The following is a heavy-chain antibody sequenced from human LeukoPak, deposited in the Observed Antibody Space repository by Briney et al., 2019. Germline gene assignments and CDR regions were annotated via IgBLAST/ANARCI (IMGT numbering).Heavy chain of an antibody. V-gene: IGHV3-30*18. CDR2: ISYDGSNK. CDR3: AKDRFYQPLYYYYGMDV. J-gene: IGHJ6*02. D-gene: IGHD2-2*01. CDR1: GFTFSSYG. Sequence: GGSLRLSCAAYGFTFSSYGMHWVRQAPGRGLEWVAVISYDGSNKYYADSVKGRFTISRDNSKNTLYLQMNSLRAEDTAVYYCAKDRFYQPLYYYYGMDVWGQGTTVTVSS.